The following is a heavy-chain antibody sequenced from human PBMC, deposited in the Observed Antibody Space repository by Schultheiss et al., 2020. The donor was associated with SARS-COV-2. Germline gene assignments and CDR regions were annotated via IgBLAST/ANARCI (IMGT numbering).Heavy chain of an antibody. J-gene: IGHJ6*02. CDR3: AKRSSSWPYGMDV. CDR1: GFTFSSYG. V-gene: IGHV3-30*02. D-gene: IGHD6-13*01. CDR2: IWYDGSNK. Sequence: GGSLRLSCAASGFTFSSYGMHWVRQAPGKGLEWVAVIWYDGSNKYYADSVKGRFTISRDNSKNTLYLQMNSLRAEDTAVYYCAKRSSSWPYGMDVWGQGTTVTVSS.